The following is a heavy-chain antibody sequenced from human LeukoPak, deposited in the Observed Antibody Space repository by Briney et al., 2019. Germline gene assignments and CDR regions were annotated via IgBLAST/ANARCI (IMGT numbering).Heavy chain of an antibody. Sequence: GESLKISCKGSGYSFTSYWIGWVRQMPGKGLEWMGIIYPGDSDTRCSPSFQGQVTISADKSISTAYLQWSSLKASDTAMYYCASRIRTTVTRQNAFDIWGQGTMVTVSS. CDR2: IYPGDSDT. V-gene: IGHV5-51*01. CDR1: GYSFTSYW. J-gene: IGHJ3*02. CDR3: ASRIRTTVTRQNAFDI. D-gene: IGHD4-17*01.